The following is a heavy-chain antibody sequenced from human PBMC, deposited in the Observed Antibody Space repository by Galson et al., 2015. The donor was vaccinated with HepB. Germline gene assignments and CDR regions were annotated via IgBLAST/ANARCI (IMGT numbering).Heavy chain of an antibody. V-gene: IGHV3-15*01. Sequence: SLRLSCAASGFTFSNAWMRWVRQAPGKGLEWVGRIKSKTDGGTTDYAAPVKGRFTISRDDSKNTLYLQMNSLKTEDTAVYYCTTVARGYYGSGSYVYYYYYGMDVWGQGTTVTVSS. D-gene: IGHD3-10*01. CDR3: TTVARGYYGSGSYVYYYYYGMDV. J-gene: IGHJ6*02. CDR1: GFTFSNAW. CDR2: IKSKTDGGTT.